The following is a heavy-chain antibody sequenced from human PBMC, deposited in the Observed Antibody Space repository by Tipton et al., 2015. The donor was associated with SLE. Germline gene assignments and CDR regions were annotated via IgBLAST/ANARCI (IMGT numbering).Heavy chain of an antibody. J-gene: IGHJ3*01. V-gene: IGHV3-48*03. D-gene: IGHD1-26*01. Sequence: GSLRLSCAASGINFRNYGMNWVRQAPGKGLEWVSNIRSSSNTTYYVASVKGRFTISRDNAKKSLYLQMNSLRLDDTGTYYCARDYYRSRGSPDTFDLWGQGTMVTVSS. CDR2: IRSSSNTT. CDR3: ARDYYRSRGSPDTFDL. CDR1: GINFRNYG.